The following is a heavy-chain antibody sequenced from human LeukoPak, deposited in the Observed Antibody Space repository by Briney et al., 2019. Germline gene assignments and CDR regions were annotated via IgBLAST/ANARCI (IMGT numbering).Heavy chain of an antibody. D-gene: IGHD3-22*01. CDR1: GDSVSSNSAA. CDR2: TYYRSKWIN. J-gene: IGHJ5*02. Sequence: SQTLSLTCAISGDSVSSNSAAWNWIRQSPSRGLEWLGRTYYRSKWINDYAASVKSRITINPDTSKNQFSLKLSSVTAADTAVYYCAREKITYYYDSSGSTFDPWGQGTLVTVSS. V-gene: IGHV6-1*01. CDR3: AREKITYYYDSSGSTFDP.